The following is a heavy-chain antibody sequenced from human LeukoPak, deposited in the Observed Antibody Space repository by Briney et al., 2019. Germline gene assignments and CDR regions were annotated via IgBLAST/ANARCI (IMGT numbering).Heavy chain of an antibody. CDR3: ARVFGDYGDYVDY. J-gene: IGHJ4*02. Sequence: SETLSLTCTVSGGSISSYYWSWIRQPPGKGLEWIGYIYYSGSTNYNPSLKSRVTISVDTSKNQFSLKLSSVTAADTAVYYCARVFGDYGDYVDYWGQGTLVTVSS. CDR2: IYYSGST. CDR1: GGSISSYY. D-gene: IGHD3-10*02. V-gene: IGHV4-59*08.